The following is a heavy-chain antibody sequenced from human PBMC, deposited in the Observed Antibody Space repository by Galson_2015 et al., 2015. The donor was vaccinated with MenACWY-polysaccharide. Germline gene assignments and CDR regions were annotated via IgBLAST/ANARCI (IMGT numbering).Heavy chain of an antibody. CDR2: FYRDGRT. CDR1: GFTVSSNY. CDR3: ARFPWNDYFDY. D-gene: IGHD1-1*01. J-gene: IGHJ4*02. Sequence: SLRLSCAASGFTVSSNYMSWVRQAPGKGLEWVSTFYRDGRTFYADSVKGRFTFSRDNSKNTLYLQMNSLRPEDTAVYYCARFPWNDYFDYWGQGTLVTVSS. V-gene: IGHV3-66*02.